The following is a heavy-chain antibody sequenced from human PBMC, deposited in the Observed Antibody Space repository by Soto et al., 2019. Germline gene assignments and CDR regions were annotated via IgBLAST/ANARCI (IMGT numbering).Heavy chain of an antibody. Sequence: QVQLVESGGGVVQPGRSLRLSCAASGFSFSSYGIHWVRQAPGKGLEWVAVIWYDGSNEYYADSVKGRFSISRDNSKSTVYMQMNSLRAEDTGVYYCAKDRGGGAVVPDYWGQGTLVTVSS. D-gene: IGHD2-21*01. V-gene: IGHV3-33*06. CDR1: GFSFSSYG. J-gene: IGHJ4*02. CDR2: IWYDGSNE. CDR3: AKDRGGGAVVPDY.